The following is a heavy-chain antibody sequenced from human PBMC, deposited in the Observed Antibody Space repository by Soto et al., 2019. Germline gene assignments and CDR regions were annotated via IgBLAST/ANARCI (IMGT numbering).Heavy chain of an antibody. CDR1: GYTFTSYG. Sequence: GASVKVSCKASGYTFTSYGISWVRQAPGQGLEWMGWISAYNGNTNYAQKLQGRVTMTTDTSTSTAYMELRSLRSDDTAVYYCARDTPDSSGWFHPENDAFDIWGQGPMVTVSS. V-gene: IGHV1-18*01. J-gene: IGHJ3*02. CDR3: ARDTPDSSGWFHPENDAFDI. D-gene: IGHD6-19*01. CDR2: ISAYNGNT.